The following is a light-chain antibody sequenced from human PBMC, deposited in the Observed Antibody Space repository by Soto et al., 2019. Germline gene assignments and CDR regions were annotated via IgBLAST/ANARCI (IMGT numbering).Light chain of an antibody. CDR3: QQYNNWPPYT. CDR1: QSVTGN. CDR2: GAS. V-gene: IGKV3-15*01. Sequence: EIAMTQSPATLSVSPGERATLSCRASQSVTGNLAWYQQKPGQAPRLLIYGASTRATGIPARFSGSGFGTEFTLTISSLQSEDFAVYYCQQYNNWPPYTFGQGTKLEIK. J-gene: IGKJ2*01.